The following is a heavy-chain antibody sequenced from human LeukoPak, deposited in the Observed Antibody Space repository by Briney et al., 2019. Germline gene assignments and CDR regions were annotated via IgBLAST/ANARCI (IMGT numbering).Heavy chain of an antibody. CDR2: IYYSGST. CDR1: GGSISSGDYY. D-gene: IGHD6-13*01. V-gene: IGHV4-30-4*02. J-gene: IGHJ4*02. Sequence: PSETLSLTCTVSGGSISSGDYYWSWIRQPPGKGLEWIGYIYYSGSTYYNPSLKSRVTISVDTSKNQFSLKLSSVTAADTAVYYCAREARYSSSWYVGGYFDYWGQGTLVTVSS. CDR3: AREARYSSSWYVGGYFDY.